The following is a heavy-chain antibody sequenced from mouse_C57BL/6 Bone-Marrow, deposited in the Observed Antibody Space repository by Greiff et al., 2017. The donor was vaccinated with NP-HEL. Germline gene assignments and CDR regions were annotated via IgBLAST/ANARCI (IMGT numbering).Heavy chain of an antibody. D-gene: IGHD2-4*01. CDR1: GYTFTSYW. CDR2: IYPGSGST. J-gene: IGHJ1*03. V-gene: IGHV1-55*01. Sequence: VQLQQPGAELVKPGASVKMSCKASGYTFTSYWITWVKQRPGQGLEWIGDIYPGSGSTNYNEKFKSKATLTVDTSSSTAYMQLSSLTSEDSAVYYCARDFDYDRYWYFDVGGTGTAVTVSS. CDR3: ARDFDYDRYWYFDV.